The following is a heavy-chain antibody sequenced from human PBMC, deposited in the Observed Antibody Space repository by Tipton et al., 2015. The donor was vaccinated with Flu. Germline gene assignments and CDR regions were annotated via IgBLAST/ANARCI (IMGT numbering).Heavy chain of an antibody. V-gene: IGHV4-39*01. D-gene: IGHD3-3*01. J-gene: IGHJ5*02. Sequence: PSLTCSVSGASVGSPYCWGWVRQPPGKGLEWIGSIYYSGNTFYRPSLKSRITITADTSKSQFSLKLSSVTAEDTAVYYCARPRLSYDGWFDPWGQGTLVTVSS. CDR1: GASVGSPYC. CDR3: ARPRLSYDGWFDP. CDR2: IYYSGNT.